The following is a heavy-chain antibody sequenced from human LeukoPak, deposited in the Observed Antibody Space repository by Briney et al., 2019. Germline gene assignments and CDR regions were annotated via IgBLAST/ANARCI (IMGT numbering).Heavy chain of an antibody. Sequence: ASVKVSCKASGYTFTSYAISWVRQAPGQGLEWMGWISAYNSNTHYAQKLQGRVTMTTDTSTSTAYMELKSLRSADTAVYYCARERAAAGTINYWGQGTLVTVSS. V-gene: IGHV1-18*01. CDR1: GYTFTSYA. D-gene: IGHD6-13*01. CDR2: ISAYNSNT. CDR3: ARERAAAGTINY. J-gene: IGHJ4*02.